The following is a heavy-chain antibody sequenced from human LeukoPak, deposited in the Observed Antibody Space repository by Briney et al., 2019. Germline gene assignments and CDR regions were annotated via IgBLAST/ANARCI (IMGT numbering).Heavy chain of an antibody. Sequence: SETLSLTCTVSGGSFRSYYWSWIRQPPGKGLEWIGYIYYSGSTNYNPSLKSRVTISLDTSKNQFSLKLSSVTAADTAVYYCVRAVGPVGGYDSPWGQGTLVTVSS. J-gene: IGHJ5*02. V-gene: IGHV4-59*01. CDR1: GGSFRSYY. D-gene: IGHD5-12*01. CDR3: VRAVGPVGGYDSP. CDR2: IYYSGST.